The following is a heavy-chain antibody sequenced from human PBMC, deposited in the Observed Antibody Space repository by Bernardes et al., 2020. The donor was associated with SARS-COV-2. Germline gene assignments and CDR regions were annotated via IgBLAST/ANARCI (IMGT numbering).Heavy chain of an antibody. V-gene: IGHV3-23*01. J-gene: IGHJ6*02. Sequence: VGSLRLSCAASGFTFDTYAMTWVRQAPGKGLEWVSEISSSGAYTYYPDSVKGRFTISRDNSKNRLYLQMDRLRAEDTAVYHCAKDVAVRGYFYGMDVWGQGTTVTVSS. CDR1: GFTFDTYA. CDR3: AKDVAVRGYFYGMDV. CDR2: ISSSGAYT. D-gene: IGHD2-15*01.